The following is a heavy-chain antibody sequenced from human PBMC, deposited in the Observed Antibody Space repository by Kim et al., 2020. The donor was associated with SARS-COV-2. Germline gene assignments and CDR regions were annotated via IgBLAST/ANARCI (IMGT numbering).Heavy chain of an antibody. V-gene: IGHV1-3*01. CDR1: GYTFTSYA. D-gene: IGHD2-2*01. CDR2: INAGNGNT. Sequence: ASVKVSCKASGYTFTSYAMHWVRQAPGQRLEWMGWINAGNGNTKYSQKFQGRVTITRDTSASTAYMELSSLRSEDTAVYYCARLVVVPAATLYQDYYYGMDVWGQGTTVTVSS. J-gene: IGHJ6*02. CDR3: ARLVVVPAATLYQDYYYGMDV.